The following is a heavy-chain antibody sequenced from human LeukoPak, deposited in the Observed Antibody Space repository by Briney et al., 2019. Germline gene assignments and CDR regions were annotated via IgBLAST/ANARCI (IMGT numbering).Heavy chain of an antibody. J-gene: IGHJ4*02. CDR2: ISGSGGST. D-gene: IGHD3-22*01. V-gene: IGHV3-23*01. CDR1: GLTFSSYA. Sequence: GGSLRLSCAASGLTFSSYAMSWVRQAPGKGLEWVSAISGSGGSTYYADSVKGRFTISRDNSRNTLYLQMNSLRAEDTAVYYCAKVGLPYYYDSSGYYDYWGQGTLVTVSS. CDR3: AKVGLPYYYDSSGYYDY.